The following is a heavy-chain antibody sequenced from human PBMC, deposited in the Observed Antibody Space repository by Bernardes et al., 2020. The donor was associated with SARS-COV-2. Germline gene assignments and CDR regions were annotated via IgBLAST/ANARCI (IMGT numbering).Heavy chain of an antibody. CDR2: INQGGST. CDR3: ARVPTPDLRGAGTFDY. Sequence: ETLSLTCAVYGESFSGYYWSWIRQFPGKGLEWIGQINQGGSTNYNPSLKSRVIMSVDKSKNQFSLKLTSVTAADTAVYYCARVPTPDLRGAGTFDYWGQGTHVTVSS. CDR1: GESFSGYY. D-gene: IGHD6-19*01. J-gene: IGHJ4*01. V-gene: IGHV4-34*01.